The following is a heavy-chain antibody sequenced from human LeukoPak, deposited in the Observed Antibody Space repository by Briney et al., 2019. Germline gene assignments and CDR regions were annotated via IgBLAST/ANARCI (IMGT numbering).Heavy chain of an antibody. CDR1: GFTFSNYG. V-gene: IGHV3-23*01. D-gene: IGHD6-13*01. Sequence: GGSLRLSCAASGFTFSNYGMNWVRQAPGKGLEWVSALSSSGGSTYYADSVKGRFTISRDNSKNTLYLQMSSLRAEDTAVYYCARDGQQLGLDPWGQGTLVTVSS. CDR3: ARDGQQLGLDP. CDR2: LSSSGGST. J-gene: IGHJ5*02.